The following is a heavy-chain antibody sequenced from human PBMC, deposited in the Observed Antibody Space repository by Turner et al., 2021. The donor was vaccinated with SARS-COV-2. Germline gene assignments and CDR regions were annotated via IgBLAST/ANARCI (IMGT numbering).Heavy chain of an antibody. CDR2: IYYSGST. CDR1: GGSISSGGYY. J-gene: IGHJ6*02. D-gene: IGHD2-2*02. CDR3: ATHQVVVPAAIGDYYYYYALDV. V-gene: IGHV4-31*03. Sequence: QVQLQESGPGLVKPSQTLSLPCTVSGGSISSGGYYWSWIRQHPGKGLEWIGYIYYSGSTYYNPSLKSRVTISVDTSKNQFSLKLSSVTAADTAVYYCATHQVVVPAAIGDYYYYYALDVWGQGTTVTVSS.